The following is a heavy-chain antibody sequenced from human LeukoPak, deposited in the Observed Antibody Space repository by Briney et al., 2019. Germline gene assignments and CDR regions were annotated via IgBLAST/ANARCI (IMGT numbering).Heavy chain of an antibody. D-gene: IGHD6-19*01. V-gene: IGHV3-30-3*02. Sequence: GGSLRPSCAASGFTFSCCAIHWVRQAPGRGLEWVAVISSDENTKFYADSVKGRFTVYRDNSKKTVWLQMNSLRAEDTAVYYCAKKGGSSGRYDYLDYWGQGTLVTVSS. CDR1: GFTFSCCA. CDR2: ISSDENTK. CDR3: AKKGGSSGRYDYLDY. J-gene: IGHJ4*02.